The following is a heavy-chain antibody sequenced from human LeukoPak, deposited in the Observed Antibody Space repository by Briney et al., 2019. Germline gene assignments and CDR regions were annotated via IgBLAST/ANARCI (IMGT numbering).Heavy chain of an antibody. V-gene: IGHV3-7*01. J-gene: IGHJ4*02. CDR2: IKQDESEI. CDR1: GFTLSSHW. D-gene: IGHD6-19*01. Sequence: GGSLRLSCVASGFTLSSHWMHWVRQAPGKGLEWVANIKQDESEIYYVDSVKGRFTISRDNAENSLYPQMNSLRAEDTAVYYCARDIGAWSAYWGQGTLVTVSS. CDR3: ARDIGAWSAY.